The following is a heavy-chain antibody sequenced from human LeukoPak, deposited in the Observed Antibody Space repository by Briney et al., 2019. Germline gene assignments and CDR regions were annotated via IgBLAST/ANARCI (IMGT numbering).Heavy chain of an antibody. CDR1: GGSFSGYY. CDR2: INHSGST. Sequence: SETLSLTCAVYGGSFSGYYWSWIRQPPGKGLEWIGEINHSGSTNYNPSLKSRVTISVDTSKNQFSLKLSSVTAADTAVHYCARGVPIVVVPAAGSIYYYYMDVWGKGTTVTVSS. CDR3: ARGVPIVVVPAAGSIYYYYMDV. J-gene: IGHJ6*03. D-gene: IGHD2-2*01. V-gene: IGHV4-34*01.